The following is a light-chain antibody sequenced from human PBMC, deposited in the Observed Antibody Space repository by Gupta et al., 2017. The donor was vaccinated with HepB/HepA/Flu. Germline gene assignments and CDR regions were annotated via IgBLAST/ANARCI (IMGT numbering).Light chain of an antibody. CDR1: QSISSW. V-gene: IGKV1-5*03. CDR3: LQDNSYSWR. Sequence: DIQMTQSPSTLSASVGDSVTITCLASQSISSWLAWYQQKPGKAPKLLIYKASRLESGVPSRFSGSGSGTEFTLSISSLQPDDFATYFCLQDNSYSWRFGEGTKVEIK. J-gene: IGKJ1*01. CDR2: KAS.